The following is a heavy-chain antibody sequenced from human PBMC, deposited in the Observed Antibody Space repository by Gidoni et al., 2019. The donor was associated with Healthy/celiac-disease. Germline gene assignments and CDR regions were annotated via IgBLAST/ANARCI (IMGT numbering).Heavy chain of an antibody. D-gene: IGHD2-2*01. J-gene: IGHJ4*02. CDR2: LSSSGSTI. Sequence: QVQLVESGGGLVKPGGSLRLSCAASGFTVSDYYMSWIRQAPGQGLEWVSYLSSSGSTIYYADSVKGRFTISRDNAKNSLYLQMNSLRAEDTAVYYCARQYIVVVPAAMGYWGQGTLVTVSS. CDR1: GFTVSDYY. V-gene: IGHV3-11*01. CDR3: ARQYIVVVPAAMGY.